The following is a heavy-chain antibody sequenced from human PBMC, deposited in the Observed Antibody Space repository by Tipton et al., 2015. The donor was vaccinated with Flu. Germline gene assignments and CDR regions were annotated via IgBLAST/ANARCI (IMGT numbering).Heavy chain of an antibody. Sequence: TLSLTCTVSGGSISSGGYYWSWIRQHPGKGLEWIGYIYYSGSTYYNPSLKSRVTISVDTSKNQFSLKLSSVTAADTAVYYCARGRVLGLEFLYYGMDVWGQGTTVTVSS. CDR2: IYYSGST. J-gene: IGHJ6*02. CDR1: GGSISSGGYY. CDR3: ARGRVLGLEFLYYGMDV. D-gene: IGHD3-3*01. V-gene: IGHV4-31*03.